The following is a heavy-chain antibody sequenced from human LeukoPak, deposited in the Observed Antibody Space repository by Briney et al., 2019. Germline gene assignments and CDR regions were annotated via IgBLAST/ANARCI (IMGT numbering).Heavy chain of an antibody. CDR1: GGTFSSYA. CDR2: IIPIFGTA. J-gene: IGHJ6*03. D-gene: IGHD6-13*01. V-gene: IGHV1-69*06. CDR3: ARVYSSSHYYYYYYYMDV. Sequence: ASVKVSCKASGGTFSSYAISWVRQAPGQGLEWMGGIIPIFGTANYAQKFQGRVTITADKSTSTAYMELSSLRSEDTAVYYCARVYSSSHYYYYYYYMDVWGKGTTVTVSS.